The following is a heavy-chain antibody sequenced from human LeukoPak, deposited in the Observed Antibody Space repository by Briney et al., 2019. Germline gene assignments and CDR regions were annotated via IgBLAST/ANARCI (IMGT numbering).Heavy chain of an antibody. Sequence: GASVKVSCKASGYTFTGYYMHWVRQAPGQGLEWMGWINPNSGGTNYAQKFQGRVAMTRDTSISTAYMELSRLRSDDTAVYYCAKSTNYYYYYGMDVWGQGTTVTVSS. CDR1: GYTFTGYY. J-gene: IGHJ6*02. CDR3: AKSTNYYYYYGMDV. CDR2: INPNSGGT. V-gene: IGHV1-2*02.